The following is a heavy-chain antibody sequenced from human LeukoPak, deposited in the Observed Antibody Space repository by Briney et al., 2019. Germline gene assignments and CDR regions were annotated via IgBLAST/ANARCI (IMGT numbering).Heavy chain of an antibody. D-gene: IGHD3-22*01. Sequence: GGSLRLSCAASGFTFSSYAMSWVRQAPGKGLEWVSAISGSGGSTYYADSVKGRFTISRDNSKNTLYLQMNSLRAEDTAVYSCAKDLGGYYYDSSGTFDYWGQGTLVTVSS. CDR3: AKDLGGYYYDSSGTFDY. CDR1: GFTFSSYA. CDR2: ISGSGGST. V-gene: IGHV3-23*01. J-gene: IGHJ4*02.